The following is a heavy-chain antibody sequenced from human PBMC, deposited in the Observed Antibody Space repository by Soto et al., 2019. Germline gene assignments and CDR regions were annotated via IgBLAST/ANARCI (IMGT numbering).Heavy chain of an antibody. J-gene: IGHJ6*02. CDR2: ISSSSSYT. Sequence: QVQLVESGGGLVKPGGSLRLSCVASGFTFSDYYMSWIRQAPGKGLEWVSYISSSSSYTNYADSVKGRFTISRDNAKNARYLQMNSLRAEDTAVYYCARDTYGSGSYPAGGMDVWGQGTTVTVSS. V-gene: IGHV3-11*05. D-gene: IGHD3-10*01. CDR3: ARDTYGSGSYPAGGMDV. CDR1: GFTFSDYY.